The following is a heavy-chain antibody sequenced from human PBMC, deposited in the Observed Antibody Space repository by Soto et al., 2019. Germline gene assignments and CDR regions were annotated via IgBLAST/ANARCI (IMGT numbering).Heavy chain of an antibody. D-gene: IGHD2-2*01. Sequence: GGSLRLSCAASGFTFSDYYMSWIRQAAGKGLEWVSYISSSSYTNYAASVKGRFTISRDNAKNSLYLQMNSLRAENTAVYYCARDRLGYCSSTSCTRFDYWGQGTLVTVS. CDR2: ISSSSYT. CDR1: GFTFSDYY. J-gene: IGHJ4*02. CDR3: ARDRLGYCSSTSCTRFDY. V-gene: IGHV3-11*06.